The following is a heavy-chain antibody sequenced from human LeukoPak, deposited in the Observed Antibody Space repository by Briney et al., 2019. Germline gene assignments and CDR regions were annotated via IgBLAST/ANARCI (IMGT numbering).Heavy chain of an antibody. CDR1: GYTFTSYY. Sequence: ASVKVSCKASGYTFTSYYMHWVRQAPGQGLEWMGWINPNSGGTNYAQKFQGRVTMTRDTSISTAYMELSRLRSDDTAVYYCARAYDFWSGYREYNWFDPWGQGTLVPVSS. J-gene: IGHJ5*02. D-gene: IGHD3-3*01. V-gene: IGHV1-2*02. CDR2: INPNSGGT. CDR3: ARAYDFWSGYREYNWFDP.